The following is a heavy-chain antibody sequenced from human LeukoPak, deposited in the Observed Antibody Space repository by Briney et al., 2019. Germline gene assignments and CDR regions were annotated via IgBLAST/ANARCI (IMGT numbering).Heavy chain of an antibody. J-gene: IGHJ4*02. CDR3: ASGYYDILTGYLDY. D-gene: IGHD3-9*01. CDR1: GFTFSSYG. CDR2: ISYDGSNK. V-gene: IGHV3-30*03. Sequence: GGSLRLSCAASGFTFSSYGMHWVRQAPGKGLEWVAVISYDGSNKYYADSVKGRFTISRDNSKNTLYLQMNSLRAEDTAVYYCASGYYDILTGYLDYWGQGTLVTVSS.